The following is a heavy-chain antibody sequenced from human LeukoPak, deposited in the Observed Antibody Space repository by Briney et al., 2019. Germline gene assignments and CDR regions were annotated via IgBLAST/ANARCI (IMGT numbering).Heavy chain of an antibody. CDR2: MSAGGTST. V-gene: IGHV3-23*01. CDR1: GFTFSIYA. J-gene: IGHJ4*02. D-gene: IGHD3-16*01. Sequence: GGSLRLSCVASGFTFSIYAMSWVCQAPGKGLEWVPAMSAGGTSTYYADSVKGRFTISRDNSKNTLYLHMNSLRAEDTAVYYCAKMRGIVITFGGVIFDSWGQGTLATVSS. CDR3: AKMRGIVITFGGVIFDS.